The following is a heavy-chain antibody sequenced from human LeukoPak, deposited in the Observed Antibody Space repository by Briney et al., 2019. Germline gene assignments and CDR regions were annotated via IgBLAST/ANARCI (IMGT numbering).Heavy chain of an antibody. D-gene: IGHD3-3*01. CDR1: GFTFSSYA. CDR3: AKDQTIFGVVKHDAFDI. Sequence: GGSLRLSCAASGFTFSSYAMSWVRQAPGKGLEWVSAISGSGGSTYYADSVKGRFTISRDNSKNTLYLQMNSLRAEDTAVYYCAKDQTIFGVVKHDAFDIWGQGTMVTVSS. J-gene: IGHJ3*02. V-gene: IGHV3-23*01. CDR2: ISGSGGST.